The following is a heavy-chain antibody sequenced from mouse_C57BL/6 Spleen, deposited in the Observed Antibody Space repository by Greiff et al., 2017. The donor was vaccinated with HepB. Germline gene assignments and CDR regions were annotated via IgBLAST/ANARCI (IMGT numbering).Heavy chain of an antibody. D-gene: IGHD2-1*01. J-gene: IGHJ3*01. Sequence: QVQLKESGAELVKPGASVKLSCKASGYTFTSYWMQWVKQRPGQGLEWIGEIDPSDSYTNYNQKFKGKATLTVDTSSSTAYMQLSSLTSEDSAVYYCAGNYGGLAYWGQGTLVTVSA. V-gene: IGHV1-50*01. CDR3: AGNYGGLAY. CDR1: GYTFTSYW. CDR2: IDPSDSYT.